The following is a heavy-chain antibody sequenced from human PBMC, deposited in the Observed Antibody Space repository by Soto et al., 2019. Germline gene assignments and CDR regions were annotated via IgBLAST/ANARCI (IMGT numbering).Heavy chain of an antibody. J-gene: IGHJ4*02. V-gene: IGHV1-69*01. CDR3: SISNSYGRGDF. Sequence: QVQLVQSGAEVKKPGSSVRVSCKASGGTLNSYTISWVRQAPGQGLEWMGGIIPVFGTTDYAQKFQGRVTITADQSTGTAYLDLFSLRCEDTAISSCSISNSYGRGDFWGQGTLVTVSS. CDR2: IIPVFGTT. D-gene: IGHD4-17*01. CDR1: GGTLNSYT.